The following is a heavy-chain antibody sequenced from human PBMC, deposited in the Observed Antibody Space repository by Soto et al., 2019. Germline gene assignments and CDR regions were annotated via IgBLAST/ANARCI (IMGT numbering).Heavy chain of an antibody. V-gene: IGHV3-9*01. CDR2: ISWNSGSI. J-gene: IGHJ4*02. CDR1: GFTFDDYA. Sequence: EVQLVESGGGLVQPGRSLRLSCAASGFTFDDYAMHWVRQAPGKGLEWVSGISWNSGSIGYADSVKGRFTISRDNAKNSLYLQMNSLRAEDTALYYCAKGEEVVAAPFDYWGQGTLVTVSS. D-gene: IGHD2-15*01. CDR3: AKGEEVVAAPFDY.